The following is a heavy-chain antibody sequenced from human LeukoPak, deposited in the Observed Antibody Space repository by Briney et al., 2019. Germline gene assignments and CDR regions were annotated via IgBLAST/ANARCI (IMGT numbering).Heavy chain of an antibody. V-gene: IGHV3-64*01. Sequence: PGGSLRLSCAASGFTFSSYAMHWVRQAPGKGLEYVSAISSNGGSTYYANSVKGRFTISRDNSKNTLYLQMGSLRAEDMAFYYCARDLGDTYGSYYFDYWGQGTLVTVSS. D-gene: IGHD5-18*01. J-gene: IGHJ4*02. CDR1: GFTFSSYA. CDR3: ARDLGDTYGSYYFDY. CDR2: ISSNGGST.